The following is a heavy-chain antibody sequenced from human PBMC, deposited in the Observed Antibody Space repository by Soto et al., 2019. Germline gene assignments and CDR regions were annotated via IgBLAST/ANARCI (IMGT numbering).Heavy chain of an antibody. V-gene: IGHV4-4*07. D-gene: IGHD2-8*02. J-gene: IGHJ4*02. CDR3: ARGMTPPGAPAWYYFDS. Sequence: QVQLQESGPGLMKPSETLSLTCTVSGASITGSSYWSWIRQPAGKGLEWIGRFSLRWTTKYNPSLRSRVTMSADVSKNQFSLRLTSVTAADTALYYCARGMTPPGAPAWYYFDSWGQGTLVTVSS. CDR1: GASITGSSY. CDR2: FSLRWTT.